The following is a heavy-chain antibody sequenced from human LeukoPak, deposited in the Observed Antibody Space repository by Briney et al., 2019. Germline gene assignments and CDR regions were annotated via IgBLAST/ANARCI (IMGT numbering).Heavy chain of an antibody. J-gene: IGHJ4*02. CDR2: INPNSGGT. Sequence: GASVKVSCKASGYTFTGYYMHWVRQAPGQGLEWMGRINPNSGGTNYAQKFQGRVTMTRDTSISTAYMELSRLRSDDTAVYYCAREGNPYYYDSSGYYYFDYWGQGTLVTVSS. D-gene: IGHD3-22*01. V-gene: IGHV1-2*06. CDR3: AREGNPYYYDSSGYYYFDY. CDR1: GYTFTGYY.